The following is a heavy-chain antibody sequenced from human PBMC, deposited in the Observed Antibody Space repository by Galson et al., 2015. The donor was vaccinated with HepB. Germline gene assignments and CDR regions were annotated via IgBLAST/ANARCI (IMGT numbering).Heavy chain of an antibody. D-gene: IGHD5-18*01. Sequence: PALVKPTQTLTLTCTFSGFSLTSSGVGVGWIRQPPGRALEWLALIYGADDERYSPSLQSRLTIARDNSKNEVVLTMTNMDPVDTATYYCAHIAAYSYGSTHFDYWGQGTLVTVSS. CDR1: GFSLTSSGVG. CDR3: AHIAAYSYGSTHFDY. J-gene: IGHJ4*02. V-gene: IGHV2-5*02. CDR2: IYGADDE.